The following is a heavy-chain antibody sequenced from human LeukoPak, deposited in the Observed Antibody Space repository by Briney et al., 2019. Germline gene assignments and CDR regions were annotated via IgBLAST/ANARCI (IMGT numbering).Heavy chain of an antibody. CDR2: IYYSGST. J-gene: IGHJ6*02. CDR3: ARVSWSGYYNYYYGMDV. CDR1: GGSISSYY. D-gene: IGHD3-3*01. V-gene: IGHV4-59*01. Sequence: SETLSLTCTVSGGSISSYYWSRIRQPPGKGLEWIGYIYYSGSTNYNPSLKSRVTISVDTSKNQFSLKLSSVTAADTAVYYCARVSWSGYYNYYYGMDVWGQGTTVTVSS.